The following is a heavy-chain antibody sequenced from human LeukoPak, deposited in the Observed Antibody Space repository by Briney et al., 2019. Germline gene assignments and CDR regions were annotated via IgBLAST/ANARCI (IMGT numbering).Heavy chain of an antibody. CDR3: AKGGAVTTLPFDY. Sequence: GGSLRLSCAASGFTFDDYAMHWVRQAPGKGLEWVSGISWNSGSIGYADSVKGRFTISRDNAKSSLYLQMNSLRAEDMALYYCAKGGAVTTLPFDYWGQGTLVTVSS. D-gene: IGHD4-17*01. CDR1: GFTFDDYA. V-gene: IGHV3-9*03. CDR2: ISWNSGSI. J-gene: IGHJ4*02.